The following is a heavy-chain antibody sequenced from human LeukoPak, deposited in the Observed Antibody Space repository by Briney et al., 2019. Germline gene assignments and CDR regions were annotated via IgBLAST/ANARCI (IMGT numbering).Heavy chain of an antibody. J-gene: IGHJ5*02. CDR3: ARESSSWYRNWFGP. Sequence: ASVKVSCKASGYTFTSYAMNWVRQAPGQGLEWMGWINTNTGNPTYAQGFTGRFVFSLDTSVSTAYLQISSLKAEDTAVYYCARESSSWYRNWFGPWGQGTLVTVSS. CDR1: GYTFTSYA. CDR2: INTNTGNP. V-gene: IGHV7-4-1*02. D-gene: IGHD6-13*01.